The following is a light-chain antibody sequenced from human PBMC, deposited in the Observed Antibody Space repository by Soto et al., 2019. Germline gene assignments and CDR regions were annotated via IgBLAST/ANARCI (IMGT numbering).Light chain of an antibody. CDR3: QQYDSCWT. CDR1: QSINNW. V-gene: IGKV1-5*01. Sequence: DSKMKQSPSTLSASVGDRVTIPCRASQSINNWLAWYQQKPGEAPKLLIYDASNLQSGVPSRFSGSGSGTTFTLTISSLQAEDFASYYCQQYDSCWTFGQGTKVDI. J-gene: IGKJ1*01. CDR2: DAS.